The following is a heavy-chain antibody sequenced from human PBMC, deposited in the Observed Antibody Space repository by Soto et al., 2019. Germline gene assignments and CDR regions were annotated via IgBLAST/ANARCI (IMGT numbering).Heavy chain of an antibody. J-gene: IGHJ5*01. D-gene: IGHD3-3*01. CDR1: SFPLANLD. CDR2: ISSSGRRT. V-gene: IGHV3-23*01. CDR3: AKVAKYGVVVEYFDS. Sequence: EAMARSFGTRSFPLANLDMGGVVQAPGKGLYWVSGISSSGRRTYYADSVKGRFTISRDNSKNTLYLQMDSLRADDTAVYYCAKVAKYGVVVEYFDSWGQRSLVTVSS.